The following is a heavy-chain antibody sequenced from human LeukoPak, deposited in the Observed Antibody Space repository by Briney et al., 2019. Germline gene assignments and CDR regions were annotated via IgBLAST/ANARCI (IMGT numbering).Heavy chain of an antibody. D-gene: IGHD6-13*01. J-gene: IGHJ4*02. CDR2: INSGSIYI. CDR1: GFTFSGCS. V-gene: IGHV3-21*01. Sequence: GGSLRLSCAASGFTFSGCSMDWVRQAPGKGLEWVSSINSGSIYIYYADSVKGRFIISRDNAKNSLYLQLNSLRAEDTAVYYCARGLPLAGHIATQQPFDYWGQGTLVTVSS. CDR3: ARGLPLAGHIATQQPFDY.